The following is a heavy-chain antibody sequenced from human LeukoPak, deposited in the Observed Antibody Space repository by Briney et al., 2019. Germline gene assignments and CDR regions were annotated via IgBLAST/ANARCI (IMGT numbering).Heavy chain of an antibody. CDR3: AKDRGDYGPADDAFDI. J-gene: IGHJ3*02. V-gene: IGHV3-23*01. CDR1: GFTFSSYA. CDR2: ISGSGGST. D-gene: IGHD4-17*01. Sequence: PGGSLRLSCAASGFTFSSYAMSWVRQAPGKGLEWVSAISGSGGSTYYADSVKGRFTISRDNSKNTLYLQMNSLRAEDTAVYYCAKDRGDYGPADDAFDIWGQGTLVSVSS.